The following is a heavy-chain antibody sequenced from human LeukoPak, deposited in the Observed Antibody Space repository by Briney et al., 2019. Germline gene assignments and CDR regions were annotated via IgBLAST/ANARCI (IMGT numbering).Heavy chain of an antibody. CDR1: GVTFSSNAYN. D-gene: IGHD1-26*01. V-gene: IGHV4-39*01. CDR3: ARHLWETAYDY. J-gene: IGHJ4*02. CDR2: IYYSGST. Sequence: PSETLTLSCAASGVTFSSNAYNWVCHAQPPGKGRDWTGSIYYSGSTYYNPSLKSRVTISVDTSKNQFSLKLSSVTAADTAVYYCARHLWETAYDYWGQGTLVTVSS.